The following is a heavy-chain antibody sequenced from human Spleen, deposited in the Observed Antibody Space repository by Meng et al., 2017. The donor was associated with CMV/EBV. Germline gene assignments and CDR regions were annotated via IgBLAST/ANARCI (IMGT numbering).Heavy chain of an antibody. Sequence: QVQVGEAGAEVKKPGAPVKVSCKASGYTFTGYYMHWVRQAPGQGLEWMGWINPNSGGTNYAQKFQGRVTMTRDTSISTAYMELSRLRSDDTAVYYCARDGYYYDSSGYQPADYWGQGTLVTVSS. CDR1: GYTFTGYY. D-gene: IGHD3-22*01. CDR2: INPNSGGT. V-gene: IGHV1-2*02. J-gene: IGHJ4*02. CDR3: ARDGYYYDSSGYQPADY.